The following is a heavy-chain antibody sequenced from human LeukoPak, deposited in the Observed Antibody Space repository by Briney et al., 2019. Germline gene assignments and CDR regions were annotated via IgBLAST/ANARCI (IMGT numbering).Heavy chain of an antibody. D-gene: IGHD5-12*01. CDR2: ISAYNVNT. V-gene: IGHV1-18*01. CDR1: VYTFTSYG. Sequence: SVNVSCKASVYTFTSYGISWVRQAPGQGLEWMGWISAYNVNTNYAQKLQGRLTMTTDTSTSTAYMELRSLRSDDTAVYYCARADMVATVPFDYWGQGTLVTVSS. J-gene: IGHJ4*02. CDR3: ARADMVATVPFDY.